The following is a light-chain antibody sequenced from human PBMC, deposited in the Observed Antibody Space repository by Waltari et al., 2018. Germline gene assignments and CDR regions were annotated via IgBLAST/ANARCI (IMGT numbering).Light chain of an antibody. J-gene: IGLJ2*01. Sequence: QSVLTQPPSVSGAPGQRVTISCTGSSSNIGAGYDVHWYQQLPGTAPKLLIYGNSKRHSGGRDRCYGAKSGTSASLDITGLQAEDEADYYCQSYDSSLSGDVVFGGGTKLTV. CDR1: SSNIGAGYD. V-gene: IGLV1-40*01. CDR3: QSYDSSLSGDVV. CDR2: GNS.